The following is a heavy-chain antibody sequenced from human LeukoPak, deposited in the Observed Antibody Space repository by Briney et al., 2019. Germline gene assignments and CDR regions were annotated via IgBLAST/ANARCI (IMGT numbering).Heavy chain of an antibody. CDR2: IYYSGST. CDR1: GGSISSYY. Sequence: SETLSLTCTVSGGSISSYYWSWIRQPPGKGLEWIGYIYYSGSTNYNPSLKSRVTISVDTSKNQFSLKLSSVTAADTAVYYCARDRTVVVVVAATQAHWFDPWGQGTLVTVSS. J-gene: IGHJ5*02. V-gene: IGHV4-59*12. D-gene: IGHD2-15*01. CDR3: ARDRTVVVVVAATQAHWFDP.